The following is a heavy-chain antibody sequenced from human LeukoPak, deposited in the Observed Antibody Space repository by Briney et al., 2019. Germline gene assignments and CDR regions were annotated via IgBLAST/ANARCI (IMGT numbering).Heavy chain of an antibody. Sequence: SETLSLTCTVSGGSISSSSYYWGWIRQPPGKGLEWIVSIYYSGSTYYNPSLKSRVTISVDTSKNQFSLKLSSVTAADTAVYYCARHADSSGYYYYYYYMDVWGKGTTVTVS. CDR1: GGSISSSSYY. V-gene: IGHV4-39*01. CDR2: IYYSGST. J-gene: IGHJ6*03. CDR3: ARHADSSGYYYYYYYMDV. D-gene: IGHD3-22*01.